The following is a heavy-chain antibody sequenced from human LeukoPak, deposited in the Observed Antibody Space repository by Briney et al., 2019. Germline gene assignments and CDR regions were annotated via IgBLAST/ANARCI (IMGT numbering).Heavy chain of an antibody. Sequence: GGSLRLSCAASGFTVSSNYMSWVRQAPRKGLEWVSVIYSGGSTYYADSVKGRFTISRDNSKNTLYLQMNSLRAEGTAVYYCARAPGYCSSTSCYCDYWGQGTLVTVSS. J-gene: IGHJ4*02. D-gene: IGHD2-2*01. V-gene: IGHV3-53*01. CDR3: ARAPGYCSSTSCYCDY. CDR2: IYSGGST. CDR1: GFTVSSNY.